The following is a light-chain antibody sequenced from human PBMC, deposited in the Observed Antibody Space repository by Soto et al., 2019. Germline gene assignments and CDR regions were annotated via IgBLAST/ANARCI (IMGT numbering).Light chain of an antibody. CDR3: QQYNHYWT. V-gene: IGKV1-5*01. Sequence: QMTQSPSTLSASVGRRVTICCRASQSISSWLAWYQQPPGKAPKLLIYDASSLESGVPSRFSGSASGTESSLTISSLKPDDFATYYCQQYNHYWTFGQGTKVDIK. CDR1: QSISSW. J-gene: IGKJ1*01. CDR2: DAS.